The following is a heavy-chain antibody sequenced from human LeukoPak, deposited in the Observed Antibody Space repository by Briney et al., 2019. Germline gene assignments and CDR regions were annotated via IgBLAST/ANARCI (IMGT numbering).Heavy chain of an antibody. V-gene: IGHV3-21*01. J-gene: IGHJ3*02. D-gene: IGHD6-19*01. CDR3: ARGSSGWSPAHAFDI. Sequence: GGSLRLSCAASGFTFSSYSMNWVRQAPGKGLEWVSSISSSSSYIYYADSAKGRFTISRDNAKNSLYLQMNSLRAEDTAVYYCARGSSGWSPAHAFDIWGQGTMVTVSS. CDR2: ISSSSSYI. CDR1: GFTFSSYS.